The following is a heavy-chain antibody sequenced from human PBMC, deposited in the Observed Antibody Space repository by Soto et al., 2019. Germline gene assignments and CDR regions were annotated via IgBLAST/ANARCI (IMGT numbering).Heavy chain of an antibody. D-gene: IGHD2-2*01. V-gene: IGHV3-30*18. CDR1: VFTFSSYD. Sequence: GGCLRLACVDSVFTFSSYDVDWVRQAPGKGLECVAVISDTGSSHYYAASVEGRFTTARENSKNTLSLHMDRLRVEDTAVYYCAKDRGGDCPDDSCYFGADYWGQGTPVTVSS. CDR3: AKDRGGDCPDDSCYFGADY. CDR2: ISDTGSSH. J-gene: IGHJ4*02.